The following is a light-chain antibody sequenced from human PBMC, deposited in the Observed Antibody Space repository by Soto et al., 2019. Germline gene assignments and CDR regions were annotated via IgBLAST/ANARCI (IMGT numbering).Light chain of an antibody. CDR2: WAS. V-gene: IGKV4-1*01. CDR3: QQYYSTPDT. J-gene: IGKJ2*01. CDR1: QSVLYSSNNKNY. Sequence: DIVMTQSPDSLAVSLGERATINCKSSQSVLYSSNNKNYLAWYQQKAGQPLKLLIYWASTRESGVPDRFSGSGSGTDFPLTISSLQAEDVAVYYCQQYYSTPDTFGQGTKLEIK.